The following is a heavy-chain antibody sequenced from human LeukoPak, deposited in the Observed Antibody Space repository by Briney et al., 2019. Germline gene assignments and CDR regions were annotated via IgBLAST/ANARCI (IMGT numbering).Heavy chain of an antibody. D-gene: IGHD5-12*01. V-gene: IGHV3-30*18. CDR1: GFTFSSYG. CDR2: ISYDGSNK. CDR3: AKDLLGYSGYDPFDY. J-gene: IGHJ4*02. Sequence: GGSLGLSCAASGFTFSSYGMHWVRQAPGKGLEWVAVISYDGSNKYYADSVKGRFTISRDNSKNTLYLQMNSLRAEDTAVYYCAKDLLGYSGYDPFDYWGQGTLVTVSS.